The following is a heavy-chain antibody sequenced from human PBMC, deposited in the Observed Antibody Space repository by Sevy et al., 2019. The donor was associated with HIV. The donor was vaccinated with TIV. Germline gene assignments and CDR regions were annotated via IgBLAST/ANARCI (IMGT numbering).Heavy chain of an antibody. Sequence: SETLSLTCTVSGGSISSYYWTWIRQPAGKGLEWIGRIYTSGSSSYNLSLKSRVTMSVDTSKNQFFLKLSSVTAADMAVYYCARVRGPGPFDPWGQRTLVTVSS. CDR1: GGSISSYY. CDR2: IYTSGSS. J-gene: IGHJ5*02. CDR3: ARVRGPGPFDP. V-gene: IGHV4-4*07.